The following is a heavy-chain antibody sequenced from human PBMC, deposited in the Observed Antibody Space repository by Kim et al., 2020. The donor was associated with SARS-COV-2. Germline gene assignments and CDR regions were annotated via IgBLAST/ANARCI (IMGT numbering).Heavy chain of an antibody. CDR3: ARETSEWLLATYYYYGMDV. J-gene: IGHJ6*02. V-gene: IGHV4-4*07. Sequence: SETLSLTCTVSGGSISSYYWSWIRQPAGKGLEWIGRIYTSGSTNYNPSLKSRVTMSVDTSKNQFSLKLSSVTAADTAVYYCARETSEWLLATYYYYGMDVWGQGTTVTVSS. CDR1: GGSISSYY. CDR2: IYTSGST. D-gene: IGHD3-3*01.